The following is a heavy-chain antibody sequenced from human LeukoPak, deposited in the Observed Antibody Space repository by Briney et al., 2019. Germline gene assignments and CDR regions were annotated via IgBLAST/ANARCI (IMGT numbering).Heavy chain of an antibody. CDR1: GFTFSSYA. D-gene: IGHD3-10*01. Sequence: GGSLRLSCGASGFTFSSYAMSWVRDAPGKGLEWVSAISVSGGSTYYADSVKGRYTISRDNSKNTLYLQMNSLRAEYTAVYYCFGGAMVRGLFDYWGQGTLVTVSS. CDR2: ISVSGGST. CDR3: FGGAMVRGLFDY. V-gene: IGHV3-23*01. J-gene: IGHJ4*02.